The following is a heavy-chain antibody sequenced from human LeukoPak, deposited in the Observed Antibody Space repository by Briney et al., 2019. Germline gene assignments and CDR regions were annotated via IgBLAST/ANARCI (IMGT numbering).Heavy chain of an antibody. J-gene: IGHJ4*02. D-gene: IGHD6-13*01. CDR1: GGSFSGYY. Sequence: PSETLSLTCAVYGGSFSGYYWTWIRQPPGKGLEWIGEINHSGSTNYNPSLKSRVTISVDTSKNQFSLNLSSVTAADTAVYYCARVRSTGWYPFDYWGRGTLVTVSS. CDR2: INHSGST. V-gene: IGHV4-34*01. CDR3: ARVRSTGWYPFDY.